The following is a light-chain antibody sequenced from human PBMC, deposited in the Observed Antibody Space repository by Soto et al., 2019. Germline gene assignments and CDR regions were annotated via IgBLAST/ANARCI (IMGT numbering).Light chain of an antibody. CDR1: QGIGIY. Sequence: DIQMTQSPSSLSASVGDRVTITCRAIQGIGIYLAWYQQKTGKVPKLLIYAASTLQSGVPSRFSGRGSETDFTLTISSLQPAEFATSYCQKYNSPPRTFGQGTKVEIK. CDR3: QKYNSPPRT. V-gene: IGKV1-27*01. J-gene: IGKJ1*01. CDR2: AAS.